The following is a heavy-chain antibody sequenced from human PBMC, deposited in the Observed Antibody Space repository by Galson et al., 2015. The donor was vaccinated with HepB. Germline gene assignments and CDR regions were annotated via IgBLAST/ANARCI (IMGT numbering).Heavy chain of an antibody. CDR2: INPNSGGT. Sequence: SVKVSCKASGYTFTGYYMHWVRQAPGQGLEWMGRINPNSGGTNYAQKFQGRVTMTRDTSISTAYMELSRLRSDDTAVYYCARRTLIAAAGYEYFDYWGQGTLVTVSP. CDR1: GYTFTGYY. V-gene: IGHV1-2*06. D-gene: IGHD6-13*01. J-gene: IGHJ4*02. CDR3: ARRTLIAAAGYEYFDY.